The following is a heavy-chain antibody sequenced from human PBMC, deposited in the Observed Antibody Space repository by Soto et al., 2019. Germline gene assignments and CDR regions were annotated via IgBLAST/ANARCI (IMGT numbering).Heavy chain of an antibody. CDR2: IKSRTDGGTT. J-gene: IGHJ6*02. Sequence: NPGGSLRLSCAASGFTFSNAWMNWVRQALGKGLEWVGRIKSRTDGGTTDYAAPVKGRFTISRDDSKNTLYLQMNSLKTEDTAVYYCTTDLEDIVLMVYAIDYYYGMDVWGQGTTVTVSS. CDR1: GFTFSNAW. CDR3: TTDLEDIVLMVYAIDYYYGMDV. D-gene: IGHD2-8*01. V-gene: IGHV3-15*07.